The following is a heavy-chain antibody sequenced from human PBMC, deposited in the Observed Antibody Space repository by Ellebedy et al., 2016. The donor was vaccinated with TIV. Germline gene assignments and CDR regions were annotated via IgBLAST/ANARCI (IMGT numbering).Heavy chain of an antibody. Sequence: SETLSLXXAVSGGSISSSNWWSWVRQPPGKGLEWIGEIYHSGSTHYNPSFKSRVTISVDKSKNQFSLKLSSVTAADTAVYYCARAWGFKLNYFYYGMDVWGQGTTVTVSS. CDR1: GGSISSSNW. J-gene: IGHJ6*02. D-gene: IGHD1-7*01. CDR3: ARAWGFKLNYFYYGMDV. CDR2: IYHSGST. V-gene: IGHV4-4*02.